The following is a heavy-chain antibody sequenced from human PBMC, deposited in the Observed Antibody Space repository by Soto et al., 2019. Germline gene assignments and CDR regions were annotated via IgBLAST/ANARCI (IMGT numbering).Heavy chain of an antibody. CDR1: GFTFSDHY. CDR3: ATDLVPMVRGVIQPSHYYYGMDV. V-gene: IGHV3-72*01. Sequence: GGSLRLSCAASGFTFSDHYMDWVRQAPGKGLEWVGRTRNKANSYTTEYAASVKGRFTISRDDSKNSLYLQMNSLKTEDTAVYYCATDLVPMVRGVIQPSHYYYGMDVWGQGTTVTVSS. D-gene: IGHD3-10*01. J-gene: IGHJ6*02. CDR2: TRNKANSYTT.